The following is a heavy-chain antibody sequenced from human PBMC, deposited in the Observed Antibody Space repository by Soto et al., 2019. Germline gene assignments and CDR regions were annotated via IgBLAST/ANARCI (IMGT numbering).Heavy chain of an antibody. D-gene: IGHD5-12*01. Sequence: QVQLQASGPGLVKPSQTLSLTCTVSGGSISSGGYYWSWIRQHPGKGLEWIGYIYYSGSTYYNPSLKSRVTISVEPSKNQFSLKLSSVTAEDTAVYYCARESPWLLTNCDYWGQGTLVTVSA. CDR1: GGSISSGGYY. V-gene: IGHV4-31*03. J-gene: IGHJ4*02. CDR2: IYYSGST. CDR3: ARESPWLLTNCDY.